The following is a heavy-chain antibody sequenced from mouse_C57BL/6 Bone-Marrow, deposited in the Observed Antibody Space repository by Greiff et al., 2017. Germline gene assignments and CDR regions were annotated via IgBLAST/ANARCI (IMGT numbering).Heavy chain of an antibody. Sequence: EVQLQQSGAELVRPGASVTLSCTASGFNIKDDYMHWVKQRPEQGLEWIGWIDPENGDTEYASKFQGKATITADTSSNTAYLQLSSLTSEDTAVYYCTWITTVVATGAYWGQGTLGTVSA. V-gene: IGHV14-4*01. J-gene: IGHJ3*01. CDR2: IDPENGDT. D-gene: IGHD1-1*01. CDR3: TWITTVVATGAY. CDR1: GFNIKDDY.